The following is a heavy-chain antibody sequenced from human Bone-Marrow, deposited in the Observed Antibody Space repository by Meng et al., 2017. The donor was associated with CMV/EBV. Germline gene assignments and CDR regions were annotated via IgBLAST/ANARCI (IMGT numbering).Heavy chain of an antibody. D-gene: IGHD3-3*01. CDR3: ARDGVLRFLEWDNWFDP. Sequence: ASVKVSCKASGGTFSSYAISWVRQAPGQGLEWMGWINPNSGGTNYAQKFQGRVTMTRDTSISTAYMELSRLRSDDTAVYYCARDGVLRFLEWDNWFDPWGQGTLVTVSS. CDR1: GGTFSSYA. J-gene: IGHJ5*02. CDR2: INPNSGGT. V-gene: IGHV1-2*02.